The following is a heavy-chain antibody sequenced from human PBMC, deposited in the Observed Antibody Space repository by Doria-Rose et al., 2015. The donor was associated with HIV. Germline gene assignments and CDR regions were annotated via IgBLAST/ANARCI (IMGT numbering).Heavy chain of an antibody. CDR3: ARVLSGTYDY. J-gene: IGHJ4*02. CDR1: GGSISHYY. CDR2: IFYTGST. V-gene: IGHV4-59*01. D-gene: IGHD1-26*01. Sequence: QVQLQRWGPRLVKPSKTLSLTCSVSGGSISHYYWSWIRQPPGKGLEYIGDIFYTGSTNYSPSLKSRVFISIDTSKHKFYLRLSSVTAADTAVYYCARVLSGTYDYWGQGTLVTVSS.